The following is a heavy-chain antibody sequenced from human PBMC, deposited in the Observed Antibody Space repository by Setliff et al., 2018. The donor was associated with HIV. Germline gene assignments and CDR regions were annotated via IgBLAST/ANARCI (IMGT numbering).Heavy chain of an antibody. D-gene: IGHD2-21*01. Sequence: ASVNVSCKTSGYTFTAYGINWVRQAPGQGLEWMGGISSINGNTNYAQKFQGRVTMITDTFTNTAYMELRSLRSDDTAVYYCARGTINNYFDYWGQGTLVTVSS. J-gene: IGHJ4*02. CDR1: GYTFTAYG. V-gene: IGHV1-18*01. CDR2: ISSINGNT. CDR3: ARGTINNYFDY.